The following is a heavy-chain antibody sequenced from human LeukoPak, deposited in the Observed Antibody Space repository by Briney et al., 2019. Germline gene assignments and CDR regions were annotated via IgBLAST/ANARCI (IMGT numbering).Heavy chain of an antibody. D-gene: IGHD4-17*01. J-gene: IGHJ6*03. Sequence: SETLSLTCAVYGGSFSGYYWSWIRQPPGKGLEWIGEINHSGSTNYNPSLKSRVTVSVDTSKNQFSLKLSSVTAADTAVYYCARVTTVTRGVYYYYMDVWGKGTTVTVSS. V-gene: IGHV4-34*01. CDR3: ARVTTVTRGVYYYYMDV. CDR2: INHSGST. CDR1: GGSFSGYY.